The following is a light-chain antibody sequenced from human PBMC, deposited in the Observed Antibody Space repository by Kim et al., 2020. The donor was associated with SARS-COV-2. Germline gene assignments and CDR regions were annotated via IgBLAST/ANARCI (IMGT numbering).Light chain of an antibody. J-gene: IGKJ3*01. CDR2: AAS. Sequence: ASVGDRVTITCRAGQDISKQLAWFQQMAGRAPKSLIYAASSLQSGVSSKFSGSGSGTDFTLTINSLQPEDFATYYCQQYHSHPFTFGHGTKVDIK. CDR3: QQYHSHPFT. V-gene: IGKV1-16*02. CDR1: QDISKQ.